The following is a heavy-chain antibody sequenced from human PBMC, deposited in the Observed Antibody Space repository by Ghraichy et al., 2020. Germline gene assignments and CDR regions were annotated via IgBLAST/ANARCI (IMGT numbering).Heavy chain of an antibody. CDR1: GFIFDDYA. Sequence: GGSLRLSCVASGFIFDDYAMHWVRQAPGKGLEWVSGISWNSNNIGYADSVKGRFTISRDNAKNSLYLQMNSLRTEDTALYYCAKGASINYYFYAVHVWGQGTTVTVSS. CDR3: AKGASINYYFYAVHV. J-gene: IGHJ6*02. CDR2: ISWNSNNI. D-gene: IGHD1-14*01. V-gene: IGHV3-9*01.